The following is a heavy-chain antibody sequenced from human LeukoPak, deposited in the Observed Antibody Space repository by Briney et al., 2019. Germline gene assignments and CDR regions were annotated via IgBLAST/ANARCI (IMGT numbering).Heavy chain of an antibody. J-gene: IGHJ6*04. V-gene: IGHV3-11*04. Sequence: TGGSLRLSCAASGFTFSDYYMSWIRQAPGKGLEWVSYISADATTIYQADSVKGRFTISRDNAKNSLYLQMNSLRAEDTAVYYCAELGITMIGGVWGKGTTVTISS. CDR3: AELGITMIGGV. CDR2: ISADATTI. D-gene: IGHD3-10*02. CDR1: GFTFSDYY.